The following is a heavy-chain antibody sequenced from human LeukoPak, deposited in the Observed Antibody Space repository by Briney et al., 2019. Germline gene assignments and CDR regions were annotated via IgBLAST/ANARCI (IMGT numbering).Heavy chain of an antibody. V-gene: IGHV4-34*01. CDR1: GGSFSGYY. Sequence: SETLSLTCAVYGGSFSGYYWSWIRQPPGKGLEWIGEINHSGSTNYNPSLKSRVTISVDTSKNQFSLKLSSVTAADTAVYYCARKTRDGYNENVKFDYWGQGTLVTVSS. CDR3: ARKTRDGYNENVKFDY. CDR2: INHSGST. J-gene: IGHJ4*02. D-gene: IGHD5-24*01.